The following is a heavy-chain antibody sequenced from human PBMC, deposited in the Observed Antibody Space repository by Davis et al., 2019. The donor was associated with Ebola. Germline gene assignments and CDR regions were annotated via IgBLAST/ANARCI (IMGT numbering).Heavy chain of an antibody. CDR2: ISSSNSTI. D-gene: IGHD3-16*02. Sequence: GGSLRLSCAASGFTFSDHYMSWIRQAPGKGLEWVSYISSSNSTIYYADSVRGRFTISRDNAQKSLHLEMNSLRDEDTAVYYCATMPWDYDWGSYRYYFDFWGQGTLVSVSS. V-gene: IGHV3-11*04. J-gene: IGHJ4*02. CDR1: GFTFSDHY. CDR3: ATMPWDYDWGSYRYYFDF.